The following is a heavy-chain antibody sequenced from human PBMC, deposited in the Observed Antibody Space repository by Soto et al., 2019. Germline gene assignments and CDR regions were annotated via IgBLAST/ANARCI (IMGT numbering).Heavy chain of an antibody. CDR1: GFAFSSYA. CDR2: ISGSGGST. CDR3: AKDYGDYEGDAFDI. D-gene: IGHD4-17*01. V-gene: IGHV3-23*01. J-gene: IGHJ3*02. Sequence: GVSLRLSWGASGFAFSSYAMRWVRQAPGKGLEWVSAISGSGGSTYYADSVKGRFTISRDNSKNTLYLQMNRLRAEDTAVYYCAKDYGDYEGDAFDIWGQGTMVTVSS.